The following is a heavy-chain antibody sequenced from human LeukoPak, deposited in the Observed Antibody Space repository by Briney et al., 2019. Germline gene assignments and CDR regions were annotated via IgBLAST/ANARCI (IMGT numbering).Heavy chain of an antibody. V-gene: IGHV4-39*07. CDR1: GGSISSSSYY. CDR3: ARVLNSRSGEFDY. Sequence: SETLSLTCTVSGGSISSSSYYWGWIRQPPGKGLEWIGSIYYSGSTYYNPSLKSRVTISVDTSKNQFSLKLSSVTAADTAVYYCARVLNSRSGEFDYWGQGTLVTVSS. CDR2: IYYSGST. J-gene: IGHJ4*02. D-gene: IGHD1-7*01.